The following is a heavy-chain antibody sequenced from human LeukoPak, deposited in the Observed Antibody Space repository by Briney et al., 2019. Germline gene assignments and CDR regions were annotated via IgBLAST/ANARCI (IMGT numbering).Heavy chain of an antibody. CDR2: ISSSSSYI. D-gene: IGHD5-18*01. CDR3: ARDKTGYSYGYGVDY. J-gene: IGHJ4*02. Sequence: GGSLRLSCAASGFTFSSYSMNWVRQAPGKGLEWVSSISSSSSYIYYADSVKGRFTVSRDNAKNSLYLQMNSLRAEDTAVYYCARDKTGYSYGYGVDYWGQGTLVTVSS. CDR1: GFTFSSYS. V-gene: IGHV3-21*01.